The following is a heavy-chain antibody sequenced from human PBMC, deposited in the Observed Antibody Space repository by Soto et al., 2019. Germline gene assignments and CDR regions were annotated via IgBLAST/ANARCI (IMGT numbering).Heavy chain of an antibody. V-gene: IGHV3-23*01. CDR3: AKEYTSTSRGSFDY. Sequence: PGGSLRLSCAASGVTFSSYSMNWVRQAPGKGLEWVSGITGSSGRTFYADSVKGRFTISRDNSKNTVYLQMNSVRADDTAVYYCAKEYTSTSRGSFDYWGRGALVTVSS. CDR2: ITGSSGRT. CDR1: GVTFSSYS. J-gene: IGHJ4*02. D-gene: IGHD1-26*01.